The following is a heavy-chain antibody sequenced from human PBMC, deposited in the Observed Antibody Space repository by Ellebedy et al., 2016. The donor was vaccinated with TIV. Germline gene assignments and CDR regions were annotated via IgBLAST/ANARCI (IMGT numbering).Heavy chain of an antibody. CDR3: ARDKVVGATYFDY. D-gene: IGHD1-26*01. V-gene: IGHV3-7*01. J-gene: IGHJ4*02. CDR2: IKQDGGDK. CDR1: GFTFSTYG. Sequence: GGSLRLSXAASGFTFSTYGMSWVRQAPGKGLEWVANIKQDGGDKYYVDSVKGRFTISRDNGKNSLYLQMNSLRAEDTAVYYCARDKVVGATYFDYWGQGTLVTVSS.